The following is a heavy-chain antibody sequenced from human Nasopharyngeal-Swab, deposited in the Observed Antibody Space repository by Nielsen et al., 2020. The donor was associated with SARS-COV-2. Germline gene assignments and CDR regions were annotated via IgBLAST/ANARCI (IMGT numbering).Heavy chain of an antibody. V-gene: IGHV3-30*03. CDR3: ASRGAANDPSTRDLPYSRRTFDL. D-gene: IGHD4-11*01. CDR2: TSHDESHK. CDR1: GFSFSTSD. Sequence: GGSLRLSCAASGFSFSTSDMHWVRQAPGKGLEWVAVTSHDESHKYYAGSVHGRFTISRDNSKNTRYLQMNSLRAEDTAVYYCASRGAANDPSTRDLPYSRRTFDLWGRGTLVPVSS. J-gene: IGHJ2*01.